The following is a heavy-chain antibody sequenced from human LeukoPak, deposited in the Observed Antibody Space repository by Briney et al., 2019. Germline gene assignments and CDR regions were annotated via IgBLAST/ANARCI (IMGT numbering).Heavy chain of an antibody. J-gene: IGHJ4*02. CDR1: GFTFSSYA. CDR3: AKNVQYYDFWSAEIHGYYFDY. V-gene: IGHV3-23*01. CDR2: ISGSGGST. Sequence: GGSLRLSCAASGFTFSSYAMSWVRQAPGKGLEWVSAISGSGGSTYYADSVKGRFTISRDNSKNTLYLQMNSLRAEDTAVYYCAKNVQYYDFWSAEIHGYYFDYWGQGTLVTVSS. D-gene: IGHD3-3*01.